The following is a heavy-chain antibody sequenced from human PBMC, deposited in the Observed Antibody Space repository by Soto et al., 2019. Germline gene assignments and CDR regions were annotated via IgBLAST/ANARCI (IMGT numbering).Heavy chain of an antibody. Sequence: PGGSLRLSCAASGFTFSSYAMSWVRQAPGKGLEWVSAISGSGGSTYYADSVKGRFTISRDNSKNTLYLQMNSLRAEDTAVYYCAKEGTIFGVVPKWAVVGSYYFDYWGQGTLVTVSS. CDR3: AKEGTIFGVVPKWAVVGSYYFDY. J-gene: IGHJ4*02. CDR2: ISGSGGST. D-gene: IGHD3-3*01. CDR1: GFTFSSYA. V-gene: IGHV3-23*01.